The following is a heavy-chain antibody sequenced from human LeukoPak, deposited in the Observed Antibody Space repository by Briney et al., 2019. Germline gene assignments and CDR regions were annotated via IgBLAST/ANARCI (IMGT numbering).Heavy chain of an antibody. D-gene: IGHD2-2*01. CDR2: IYTSGGT. V-gene: IGHV4-4*07. Sequence: PSETLSLTCTVSGGSISSYYWSWIRQPAGKGLEWIGRIYTSGGTNYNPSLKSRVTMSVDTCKNQFSLKLSSVTAADTAVYYCAREQWGYCSSTSCNYYYYMDVWGKGTTVTVSS. J-gene: IGHJ6*03. CDR1: GGSISSYY. CDR3: AREQWGYCSSTSCNYYYYMDV.